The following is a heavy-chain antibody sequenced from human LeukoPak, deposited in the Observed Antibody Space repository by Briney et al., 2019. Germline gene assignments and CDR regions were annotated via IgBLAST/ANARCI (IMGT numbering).Heavy chain of an antibody. J-gene: IGHJ4*02. Sequence: GASVKVSCKASGYTFTSYGISWVRQAPGQGLEWMGWISAYNGNTNYAQKLQGRVTMTTDTSTSTAYMELRSLRSDDTAVYYCARDTNSGDFWSCYFVYWGQGTLVIVSS. CDR3: ARDTNSGDFWSCYFVY. D-gene: IGHD3-3*01. CDR2: ISAYNGNT. V-gene: IGHV1-18*01. CDR1: GYTFTSYG.